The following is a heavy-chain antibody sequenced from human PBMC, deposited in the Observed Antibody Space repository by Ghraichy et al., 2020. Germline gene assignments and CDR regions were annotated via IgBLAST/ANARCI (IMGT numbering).Heavy chain of an antibody. V-gene: IGHV3-11*01. D-gene: IGHD4-11*01. J-gene: IGHJ6*02. CDR3: ARDPTMTTVYYYYYGMDV. CDR2: ISSSGSTI. CDR1: GFTFSDYY. Sequence: GALRLSCAASGFTFSDYYMSWIRQAPGKGLEWVSYISSSGSTIYYADSVKGRFTISRDNAKNSLYLQMNSLRAEDTAVYYCARDPTMTTVYYYYYGMDVWGQGTTVTVSS.